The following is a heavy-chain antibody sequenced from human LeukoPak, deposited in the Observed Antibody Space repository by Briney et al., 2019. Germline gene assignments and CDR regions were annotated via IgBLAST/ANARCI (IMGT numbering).Heavy chain of an antibody. V-gene: IGHV4-34*01. D-gene: IGHD3-22*01. CDR1: GGSFSGYY. CDR2: INHSGST. J-gene: IGHJ6*02. CDR3: ARGNGPLSGYYYDSSGYPHYGMVV. Sequence: SETLSLTCAVYGGSFSGYYWSWIRQPPGKGLEWIGEINHSGSTNYNPSLKSRVTISVDTSKNQFSLKLSSVTAADTAVYYCARGNGPLSGYYYDSSGYPHYGMVVWGQGTTVTVSS.